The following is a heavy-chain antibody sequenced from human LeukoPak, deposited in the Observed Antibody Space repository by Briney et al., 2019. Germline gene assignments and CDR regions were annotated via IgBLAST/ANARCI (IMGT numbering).Heavy chain of an antibody. Sequence: GRSLGLSCAASGLSLRIYGFYWVSQAPGKGLEWVAVITYDGSNKYYADSVKGRFTISRDDSKNTLYLQMNSRRAEDTAVYYCARDRSGGSCVDYWGQGTLVTVSS. CDR3: ARDRSGGSCVDY. V-gene: IGHV3-30-3*01. D-gene: IGHD1-26*01. CDR1: GLSLRIYG. J-gene: IGHJ4*02. CDR2: ITYDGSNK.